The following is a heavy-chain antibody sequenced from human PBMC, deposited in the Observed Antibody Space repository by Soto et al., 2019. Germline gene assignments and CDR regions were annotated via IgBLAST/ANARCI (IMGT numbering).Heavy chain of an antibody. Sequence: QVQLQESGPGLVKPSGTLSLTCAVSGGSISSSNWWSWVRQPPGKGLEWIGEIYHSGSTNYNPSPKSRVTISVDKSKNQFSLKLSSVTAADTAVYYCARDGPEQILTPYYYYGMDVWGQGTTVTVSS. CDR2: IYHSGST. D-gene: IGHD7-27*01. V-gene: IGHV4-4*02. CDR3: ARDGPEQILTPYYYYGMDV. J-gene: IGHJ6*02. CDR1: GGSISSSNW.